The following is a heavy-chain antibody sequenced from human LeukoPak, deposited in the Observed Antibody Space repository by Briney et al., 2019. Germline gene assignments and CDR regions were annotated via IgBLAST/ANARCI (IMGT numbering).Heavy chain of an antibody. J-gene: IGHJ6*02. CDR2: INPSEGST. CDR3: ARSDKMDV. V-gene: IGHV1-46*04. CDR1: GYTFTSYH. Sequence: ASVKLSCKASGYTFTSYHIHWVRQVPGQGLEWMGVINPSEGSTDYAQTLQDRFSLTRDTSKNTVYMDLSRLRCEDTAVYYCARSDKMDVWGQGTTVTVSS.